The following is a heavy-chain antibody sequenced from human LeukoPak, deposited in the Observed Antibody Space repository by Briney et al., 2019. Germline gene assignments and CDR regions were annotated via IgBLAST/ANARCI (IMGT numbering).Heavy chain of an antibody. CDR3: HRKSTVVDRRYFDL. Sequence: SQTLSLTCTVSGGSISSGDYYWSWIRQPPGKGLEWIGYIYYSGSTYYNPSLKSRVTISVDTSKNQFSLKLSSVTAADTAVYYCHRKSTVVDRRYFDLWGRGTLVTVSS. J-gene: IGHJ2*01. CDR1: GGSISSGDYY. D-gene: IGHD4-23*01. V-gene: IGHV4-30-4*01. CDR2: IYYSGST.